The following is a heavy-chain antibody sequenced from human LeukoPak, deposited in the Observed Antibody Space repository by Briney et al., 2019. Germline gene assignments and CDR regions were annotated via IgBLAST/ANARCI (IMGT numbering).Heavy chain of an antibody. CDR2: IYYSGST. J-gene: IGHJ6*02. V-gene: IGHV4-59*12. CDR3: ARDRVVPAGGYYYGMDV. CDR1: GGSISSYY. D-gene: IGHD2-2*01. Sequence: SETLSLTCTVSGGSISSYYWSWIRQPPGKGLEWIGYIYYSGSTNYNPSLKSRVTISVDTSKNQFSLKLSSVTAADTAVYYCARDRVVPAGGYYYGMDVWGQGTTVTVSS.